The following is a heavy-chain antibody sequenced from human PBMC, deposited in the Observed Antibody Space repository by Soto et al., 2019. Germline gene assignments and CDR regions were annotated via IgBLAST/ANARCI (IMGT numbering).Heavy chain of an antibody. J-gene: IGHJ4*02. CDR3: ARNLGAAGFDY. V-gene: IGHV5-51*01. D-gene: IGHD6-13*01. Sequence: QVTISADKSISTAYLQWSSLKASDTAMYYCARNLGAAGFDYWGQGTLVTVSS.